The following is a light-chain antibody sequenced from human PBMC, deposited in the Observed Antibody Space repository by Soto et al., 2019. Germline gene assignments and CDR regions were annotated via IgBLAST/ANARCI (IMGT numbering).Light chain of an antibody. CDR2: EVS. J-gene: IGLJ1*01. V-gene: IGLV2-8*01. CDR1: SSDVGKYDY. CDR3: QSYVAGSPV. Sequence: QSVLTQPPSASGSPGQSVTLSCSATSSDVGKYDYASWFQHHPGKAPKLIIYEVSKRPSGVPDRFSGSNSGSTAALTVSGLQTEDEADYYCQSYVAGSPVFGPWTKLTV.